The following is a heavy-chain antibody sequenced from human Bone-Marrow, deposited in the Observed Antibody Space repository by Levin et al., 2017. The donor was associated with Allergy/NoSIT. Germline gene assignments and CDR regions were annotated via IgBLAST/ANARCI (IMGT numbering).Heavy chain of an antibody. CDR2: IYNSGTT. V-gene: IGHV4-31*03. CDR3: ARSKPQDCELWSAAARDAFDI. J-gene: IGHJ3*02. CDR1: GGSVRSGGYY. Sequence: SQTLSLTCSVSGGSVRSGGYYWTWIRQHPGKGLEWIGYIYNSGTTYYSPSLKSRLAISLDTSKNQFSLRLSSVTAADTAVYFCARSKPQDCELWSAAARDAFDIWGLGTMVTVSS. D-gene: IGHD3-3*01.